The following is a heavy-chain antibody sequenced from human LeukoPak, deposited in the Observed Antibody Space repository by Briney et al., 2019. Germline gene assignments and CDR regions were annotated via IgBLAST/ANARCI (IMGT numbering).Heavy chain of an antibody. D-gene: IGHD6-19*01. CDR1: GGTFSSYA. CDR3: AREGGAGTIPIDY. J-gene: IGHJ4*02. CDR2: IIPIFGIA. Sequence: SVKVSCKASGGTFSSYAISWVRQAPGQGLEWMGRIIPIFGIANYAQKFQGRVTITADKSTSTAYMELSSLRSEDTAVYYCAREGGAGTIPIDYWGQGTLVTVSS. V-gene: IGHV1-69*04.